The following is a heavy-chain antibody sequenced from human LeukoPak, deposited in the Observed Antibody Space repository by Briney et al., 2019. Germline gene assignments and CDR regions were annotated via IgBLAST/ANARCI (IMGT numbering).Heavy chain of an antibody. D-gene: IGHD5-18*01. CDR2: ISGSGGST. CDR1: GFTFTTYA. J-gene: IGHJ4*02. V-gene: IGHV3-23*01. Sequence: GGSLRLSCVASGFTFTTYAMSWVRQAPEKGLEWVSAISGSGGSTYYADSVKGRFTISRDNSKNTLYLQMNSLRAEDTAVYYCSKGYSSFDYWGQGTLVTVSS. CDR3: SKGYSSFDY.